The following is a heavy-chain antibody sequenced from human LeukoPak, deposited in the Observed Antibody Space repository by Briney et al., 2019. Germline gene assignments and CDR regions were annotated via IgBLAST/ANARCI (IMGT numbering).Heavy chain of an antibody. CDR2: INPSGGNT. V-gene: IGHV1-46*01. Sequence: ASVKVSCKAYGYTLTSYYMDWERQAPGQGREWMGIINPSGGNTSYAQKFQGRVTMTRDTSTSTVYMELSSLRSEDTAVYYCARSLGTYWGKDFLNWFDPWGQGTLVTVSS. J-gene: IGHJ5*02. D-gene: IGHD3-16*01. CDR1: GYTLTSYY. CDR3: ARSLGTYWGKDFLNWFDP.